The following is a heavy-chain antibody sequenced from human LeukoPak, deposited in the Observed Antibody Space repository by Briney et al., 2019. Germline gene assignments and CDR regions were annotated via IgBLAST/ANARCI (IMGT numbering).Heavy chain of an antibody. Sequence: GASVKVSCKASGYTFTNYYIHWVRQAPGQGLEWMGIINPGGAPTSYAQKFQGGLIMTRDTSTSTVYMELSSLRSEDTAVYYCAREKSGTYFFDYWGQGTLVTVSS. CDR3: AREKSGTYFFDY. V-gene: IGHV1-46*01. CDR2: INPGGAPT. CDR1: GYTFTNYY. D-gene: IGHD1-26*01. J-gene: IGHJ4*02.